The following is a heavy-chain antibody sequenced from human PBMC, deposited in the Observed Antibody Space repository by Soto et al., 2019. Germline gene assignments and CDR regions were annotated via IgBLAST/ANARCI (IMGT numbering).Heavy chain of an antibody. V-gene: IGHV1-58*01. CDR3: AALGSKGGVVTFDY. Sequence: SVKVSCKASGFTFTSSAVQWVRQARGQRLEWIGWIVVGSGNTNYAQKFQERVTITRDMSTSTAYMELSSLRSEDTAVYYCAALGSKGGVVTFDYWGQGTRVTVSA. CDR2: IVVGSGNT. CDR1: GFTFTSSA. D-gene: IGHD3-3*01. J-gene: IGHJ4*02.